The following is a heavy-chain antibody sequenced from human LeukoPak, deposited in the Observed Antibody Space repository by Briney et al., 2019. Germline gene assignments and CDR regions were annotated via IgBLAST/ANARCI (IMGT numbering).Heavy chain of an antibody. CDR3: ATKLSGSGYDYPPNYYFDY. Sequence: SVKVSCKASGGTFSSYTISWVRQAPGQGLEWMGRIIPILGIANYAQKFQGRVTITADKSTSTAYMELSSLRSEDTAVYYCATKLSGSGYDYPPNYYFDYWGQGTLVTVSS. CDR2: IIPILGIA. V-gene: IGHV1-69*02. J-gene: IGHJ4*02. D-gene: IGHD5-12*01. CDR1: GGTFSSYT.